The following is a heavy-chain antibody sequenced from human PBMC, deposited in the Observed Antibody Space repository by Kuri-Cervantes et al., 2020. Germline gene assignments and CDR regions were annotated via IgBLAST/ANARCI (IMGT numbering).Heavy chain of an antibody. CDR3: ARAATVTAFDP. D-gene: IGHD4-17*01. CDR1: GFTFSSYA. CDR2: ISYDGSNK. Sequence: LSLTCAASGFTFSSYAMSWVRQAPGKGLEWVAVISYDGSNKYYADSVKGRFTISRDNSKNTLYLQMNSLRAEDTAVYYCARAATVTAFDPWGQGTLVTVSS. J-gene: IGHJ5*02. V-gene: IGHV3-30-3*01.